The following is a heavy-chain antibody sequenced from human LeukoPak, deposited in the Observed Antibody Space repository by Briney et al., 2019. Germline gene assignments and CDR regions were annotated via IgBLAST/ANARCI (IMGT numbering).Heavy chain of an antibody. Sequence: SVKVSCKASGGTFSRYAISWVRQAPGQGLEWMGGVIPIFGTANYAQKFQGRVTITTDESTSTAYMELSSLRSEDTAVYYCARDSFGYYYDSSGHSGWFDPWGQGTLVTVSS. CDR3: ARDSFGYYYDSSGHSGWFDP. J-gene: IGHJ5*02. D-gene: IGHD3-22*01. V-gene: IGHV1-69*05. CDR1: GGTFSRYA. CDR2: VIPIFGTA.